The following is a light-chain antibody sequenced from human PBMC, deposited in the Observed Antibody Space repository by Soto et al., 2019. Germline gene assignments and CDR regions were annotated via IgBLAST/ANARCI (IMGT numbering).Light chain of an antibody. CDR2: DVT. V-gene: IGLV2-11*01. J-gene: IGLJ2*01. CDR1: TNDVGAYNY. CDR3: CSYAGSYTYVV. Sequence: QSVLTQPRSVSGSPGQSVTISCTGTTNDVGAYNYVSWYQQHPGKAPKLMIYDVTKRPSGVPDRFSGSKSGNTASLTTSGLQAEDEADYYCCSYAGSYTYVVFGGGTKLTVL.